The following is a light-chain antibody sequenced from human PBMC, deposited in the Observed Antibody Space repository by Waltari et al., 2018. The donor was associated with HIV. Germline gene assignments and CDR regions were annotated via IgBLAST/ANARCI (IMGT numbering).Light chain of an antibody. CDR2: EVS. J-gene: IGLJ3*02. Sequence: QSALTPPASVSGSPGQSITISCTGTRSAVGRYDYVPWHQQHPGKAPKFMIYEVSNRPSGVANRFSCSKSGNTASLTISGLQAEDEADYYCSSYTSISTLVFGGGTKLTVL. CDR3: SSYTSISTLV. CDR1: RSAVGRYDY. V-gene: IGLV2-14*01.